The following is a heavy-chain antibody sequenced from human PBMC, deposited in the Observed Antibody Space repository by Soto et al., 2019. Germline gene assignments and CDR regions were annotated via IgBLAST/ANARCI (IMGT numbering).Heavy chain of an antibody. CDR3: ATDKSSSPFDY. Sequence: QVQLVESGGGVVQPGRSLRLSCAASGFSLSNYGMHWVRQAPGKGLEWVAVIWHDGSIQQYADSVKGQFTISRDNSKNTLSLQMNSLRAEDTAMYYCATDKSSSPFDYWGPGTLVTVSS. D-gene: IGHD2-2*01. CDR1: GFSLSNYG. J-gene: IGHJ4*02. V-gene: IGHV3-33*01. CDR2: IWHDGSIQ.